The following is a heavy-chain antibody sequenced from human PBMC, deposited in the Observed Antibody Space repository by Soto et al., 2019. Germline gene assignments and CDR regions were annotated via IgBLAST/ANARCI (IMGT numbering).Heavy chain of an antibody. CDR1: GYTFTSYG. CDR3: ARGGGIVVVPAAIFGANWFDP. Sequence: ASVKVSCKASGYTFTSYGISWVRQAPGQGLEWMGWISAYNGNTNYAQKLQGGVTMTTDTSTSTAYMELRSLRSDDTAVYYCARGGGIVVVPAAIFGANWFDPWGQGTLVTVSS. V-gene: IGHV1-18*01. D-gene: IGHD2-2*01. CDR2: ISAYNGNT. J-gene: IGHJ5*02.